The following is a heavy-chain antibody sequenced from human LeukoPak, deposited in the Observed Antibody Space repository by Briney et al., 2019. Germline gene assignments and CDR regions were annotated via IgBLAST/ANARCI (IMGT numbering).Heavy chain of an antibody. CDR1: GFTFSSYS. J-gene: IGHJ3*02. CDR2: ISSSSYI. Sequence: PGGSLRLSCAASGFTFSSYSMNWVRQAPGKGLEWVSSISSSSYIYYADSVKGRFTISRDNAKNSLYLQMNSLRAEDTAVYYCARDRSGSFDAFDIWGQGTMVTVSS. V-gene: IGHV3-21*01. CDR3: ARDRSGSFDAFDI.